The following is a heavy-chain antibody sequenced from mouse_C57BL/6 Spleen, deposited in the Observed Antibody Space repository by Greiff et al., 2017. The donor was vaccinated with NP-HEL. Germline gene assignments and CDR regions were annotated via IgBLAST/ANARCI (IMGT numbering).Heavy chain of an antibody. V-gene: IGHV1-55*01. CDR1: GYTFTSYW. Sequence: QVQLQQPGAELVKPGASVKMSCKASGYTFTSYWITCVKQRPGQGLEWIGDIYPGSGSTNYHEKFKSKATLTVDTASSTAYMQLSSLTSEDSAGDYCARRAPWFAYWGQGTLVTVAA. D-gene: IGHD3-1*01. J-gene: IGHJ3*01. CDR2: IYPGSGST. CDR3: ARRAPWFAY.